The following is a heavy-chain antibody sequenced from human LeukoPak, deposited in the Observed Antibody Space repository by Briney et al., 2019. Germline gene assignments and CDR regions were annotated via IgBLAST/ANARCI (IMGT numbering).Heavy chain of an antibody. CDR1: GFIFSSYA. CDR3: AKMASLARIAAADPPDY. CDR2: ISGIGDTT. D-gene: IGHD6-13*01. Sequence: GGSLRLSCAASGFIFSSYAMGWVRQAPGKGLEWVSAISGIGDTTHYADSVKGRFTISRDNSKNTLFLQMNSLRAEDTAVYYCAKMASLARIAAADPPDYWGQGTPVTVSS. J-gene: IGHJ4*02. V-gene: IGHV3-23*01.